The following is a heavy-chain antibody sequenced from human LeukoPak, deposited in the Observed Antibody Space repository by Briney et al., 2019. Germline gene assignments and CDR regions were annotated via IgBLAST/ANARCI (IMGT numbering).Heavy chain of an antibody. CDR3: VTAAHFDY. CDR1: GYRFTNHW. D-gene: IGHD6-13*01. Sequence: GESLKVSCKGSGYRFTNHWIGWVRQMPGKGLEWMAIIYAGDSDTRHSPSFQGQVTISVDKSISTAYLQWSSLKASDTAIYYCVTAAHFDYWGQGTLVTVSS. CDR2: IYAGDSDT. J-gene: IGHJ4*02. V-gene: IGHV5-51*01.